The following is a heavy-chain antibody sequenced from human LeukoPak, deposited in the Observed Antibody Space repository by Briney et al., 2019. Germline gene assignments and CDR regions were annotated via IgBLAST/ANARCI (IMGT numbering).Heavy chain of an antibody. D-gene: IGHD3-10*01. CDR2: INPNSGGT. Sequence: ASVKVSCKASGYTFTGYYMHWVRQAPGQGLEWMGWINPNSGGTNYAQKFQGRVTMTRDTSISTAYMELSGLRSDDTAVYYCARDGAYMVRGVMGRWYFDYWGQGTLVTVSS. V-gene: IGHV1-2*02. CDR1: GYTFTGYY. J-gene: IGHJ4*02. CDR3: ARDGAYMVRGVMGRWYFDY.